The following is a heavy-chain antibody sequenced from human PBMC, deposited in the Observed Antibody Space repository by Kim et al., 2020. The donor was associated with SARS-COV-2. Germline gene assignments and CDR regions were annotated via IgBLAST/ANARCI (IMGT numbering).Heavy chain of an antibody. J-gene: IGHJ3*02. Sequence: GGSLRLSCAASGVTFSDAWMTWVHQAPGKGLEWIGRIKRKIDGETTEYAAPVKGRFTISRDDSKNILWLQMNSLKTEDTAVYYCATDCAGSISCYDAYAMWGQGTTVIVSS. CDR3: ATDCAGSISCYDAYAM. CDR2: IKRKIDGETT. V-gene: IGHV3-15*05. D-gene: IGHD2-2*01. CDR1: GVTFSDAW.